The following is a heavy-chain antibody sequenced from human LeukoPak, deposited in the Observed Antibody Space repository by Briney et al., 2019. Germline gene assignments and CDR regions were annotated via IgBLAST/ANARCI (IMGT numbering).Heavy chain of an antibody. V-gene: IGHV3-21*01. CDR1: GFTFSSYS. J-gene: IGHJ4*02. D-gene: IGHD6-13*01. CDR3: ARVAPASSSWPQLYYFDY. Sequence: GGSLRLSCAASGFTFSSYSMNWVRQAPGKGLEWVSSISSSSSYIYYADSVKGRFTISRDNPKNSLYLQMNSLRAADTAVYYCARVAPASSSWPQLYYFDYWGQGTLVTVSS. CDR2: ISSSSSYI.